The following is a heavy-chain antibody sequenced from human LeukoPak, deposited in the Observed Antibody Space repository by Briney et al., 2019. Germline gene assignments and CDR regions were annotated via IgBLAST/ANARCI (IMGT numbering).Heavy chain of an antibody. J-gene: IGHJ5*02. Sequence: GPSVTLSFTASGGTFTINAISWGRRRHGQGEGWMGGINTMFGTANYAQRFQGRVTITADESTSTAYMELSSLRSEDTAVYYCAREQVGDYGDYEVVWFDPWGQGTRVTVSS. CDR2: INTMFGTA. D-gene: IGHD4-17*01. CDR1: GGTFTINA. V-gene: IGHV1-69*13. CDR3: AREQVGDYGDYEVVWFDP.